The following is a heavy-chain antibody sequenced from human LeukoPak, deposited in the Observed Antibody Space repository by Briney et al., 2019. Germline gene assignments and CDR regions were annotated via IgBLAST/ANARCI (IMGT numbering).Heavy chain of an antibody. CDR3: ARDSPISGSYYGGLGY. CDR2: INPSGGST. CDR1: GYICSSYY. J-gene: IGHJ4*02. D-gene: IGHD1-26*01. Sequence: GASVKVSCKASGYICSSYYMHWVRQAPGQGLEWMGIINPSGGSTSYAQKFQGRVTMTRDTSTSTVYMELSSLRSEDTAVYYCARDSPISGSYYGGLGYWGQGTLVTVSS. V-gene: IGHV1-46*01.